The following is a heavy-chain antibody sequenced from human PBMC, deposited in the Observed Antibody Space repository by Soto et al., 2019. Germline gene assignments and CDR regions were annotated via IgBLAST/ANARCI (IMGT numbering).Heavy chain of an antibody. CDR2: IGAYNGNT. Sequence: ASVKVSCKASGYTFTSYGISWVRQAPGQGLEWMGWIGAYNGNTNYAQKLQGRVTMTTDTSTSTAYMELRSLRSDDTAVYYCARELDGSGSGAAFDIWGQGTMVTVSS. J-gene: IGHJ3*02. CDR1: GYTFTSYG. D-gene: IGHD3-10*01. V-gene: IGHV1-18*01. CDR3: ARELDGSGSGAAFDI.